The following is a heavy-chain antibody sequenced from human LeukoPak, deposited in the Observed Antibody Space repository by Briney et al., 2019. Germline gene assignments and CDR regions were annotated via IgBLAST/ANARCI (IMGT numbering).Heavy chain of an antibody. J-gene: IGHJ4*02. V-gene: IGHV4-59*08. CDR1: GGSISTYY. CDR3: ARHGGPGSYYSNLDY. D-gene: IGHD1-26*01. Sequence: PSETLSLTCTVSGGSISTYYWSWIRQPPGKGLEWIGYIYYSGSTHYNPSLNSRVTISVDTSKNQFSLRLSSVTAADTAVYYCARHGGPGSYYSNLDYWGQEPLVTVPP. CDR2: IYYSGST.